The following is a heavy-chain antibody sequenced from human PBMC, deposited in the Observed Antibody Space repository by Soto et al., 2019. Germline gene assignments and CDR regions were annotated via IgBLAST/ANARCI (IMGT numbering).Heavy chain of an antibody. CDR2: IYHSGST. J-gene: IGHJ5*02. D-gene: IGHD5-18*01. CDR1: GGSISSGGYS. V-gene: IGHV4-30-2*01. CDR3: ARAGYSYGPPASNYPHNWFDP. Sequence: QLQLQESGSGLVKPSQTLSLTCAVSGGSISSGGYSWSWIRQPPGKGLEWIGYIYHSGSTYYNPSLKSRVTISVDRSKNQFSLKLSSVTAADTAVYYCARAGYSYGPPASNYPHNWFDPWGQGTLVTVSS.